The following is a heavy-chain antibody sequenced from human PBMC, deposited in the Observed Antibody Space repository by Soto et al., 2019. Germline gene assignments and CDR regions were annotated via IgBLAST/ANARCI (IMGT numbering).Heavy chain of an antibody. D-gene: IGHD6-13*01. Sequence: TSGTLSLTCAVYGGSFSGYYWSWIRQPPGKGLEWIGEINHSGSTNYNPSLKSRVTISVDTSKNQFSLKLSSVTAADTAVYYCARPPRSRAAAGIGWFDPWGQGTLVTV. CDR1: GGSFSGYY. CDR3: ARPPRSRAAAGIGWFDP. J-gene: IGHJ5*02. CDR2: INHSGST. V-gene: IGHV4-34*01.